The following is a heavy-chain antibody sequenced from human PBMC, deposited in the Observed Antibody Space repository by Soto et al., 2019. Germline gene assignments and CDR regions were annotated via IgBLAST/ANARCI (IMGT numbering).Heavy chain of an antibody. CDR1: GGSISSGGYY. D-gene: IGHD5-12*01. CDR3: ARGWLQTFDY. Sequence: PSETLSLTCTVSGGSISSGGYYWSWIRQHPGKGLEWIGYIYYSGSTYYNPSLKSRVTISVDTSKNQFSLKLSSVTAADTAVYYCARGWLQTFDYWGQGTLVTVSS. CDR2: IYYSGST. V-gene: IGHV4-31*03. J-gene: IGHJ4*02.